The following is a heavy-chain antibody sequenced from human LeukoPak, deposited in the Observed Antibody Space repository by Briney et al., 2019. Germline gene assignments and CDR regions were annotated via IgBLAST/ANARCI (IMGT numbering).Heavy chain of an antibody. CDR2: INPNSGGT. J-gene: IGHJ4*02. Sequence: ASVKVSCKASGYTFTGYYMHWVRQAPGQGLEWMGWINPNSGGTNYAQKFQGRVTMTKDTSISTAYMELSRLRSDDTAVYYCARPSGIYYYGSGSYYNVNSFDYWGQGTLVTVSS. V-gene: IGHV1-2*02. D-gene: IGHD3-10*01. CDR1: GYTFTGYY. CDR3: ARPSGIYYYGSGSYYNVNSFDY.